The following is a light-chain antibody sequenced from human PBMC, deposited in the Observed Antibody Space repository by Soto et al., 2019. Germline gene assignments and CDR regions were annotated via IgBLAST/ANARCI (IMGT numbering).Light chain of an antibody. Sequence: IPVTQSPSSLSASIGDRVTITCRASQGINSFLAWYQQKPGNAPELLIFAASTLQSGVPSRFSGSGSGTDFTLTISSLQPGDFATYYCQQLRDYPLTFGGGTKVEIK. CDR2: AAS. CDR3: QQLRDYPLT. CDR1: QGINSF. J-gene: IGKJ4*01. V-gene: IGKV1-9*01.